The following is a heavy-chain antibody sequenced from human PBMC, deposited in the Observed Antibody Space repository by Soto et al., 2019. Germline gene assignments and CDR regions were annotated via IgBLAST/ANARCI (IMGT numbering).Heavy chain of an antibody. CDR3: ARDRGGNYDFWSGPKYYYYGMDV. CDR1: GYKFSNYW. D-gene: IGHD3-3*01. V-gene: IGHV5-51*01. CDR2: IYPGDSET. Sequence: PGESLKISCQGSGYKFSNYWIGWVRQKPGKGLEWMGIIYPGDSETRNSPSFQGQVTISADRSTNTAYLQWSSLKASDTAMYYCARDRGGNYDFWSGPKYYYYGMDVWGQGTTVTV. J-gene: IGHJ6*02.